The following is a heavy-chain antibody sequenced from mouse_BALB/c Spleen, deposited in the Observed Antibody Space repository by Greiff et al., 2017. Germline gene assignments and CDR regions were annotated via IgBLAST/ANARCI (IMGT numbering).Heavy chain of an antibody. CDR2: INPSTGYT. D-gene: IGHD2-1*01. Sequence: QVHVKQSGAELAKPGASVKMSCKASGYTFTSYWMHWVKQRPGQGLEWIGYINPSTGYTEYNQKFKDKATLTADKSSSTAYMQLSSLTSEDSAVYYCARGGGNRLAYWGQGTLVTVSA. J-gene: IGHJ3*01. V-gene: IGHV1-7*01. CDR1: GYTFTSYW. CDR3: ARGGGNRLAY.